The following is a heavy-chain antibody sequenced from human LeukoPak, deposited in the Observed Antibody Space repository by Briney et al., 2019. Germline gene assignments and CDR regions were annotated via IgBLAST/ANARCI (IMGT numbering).Heavy chain of an antibody. V-gene: IGHV3-23*01. J-gene: IGHJ3*02. CDR1: GFTFSSYA. CDR2: ISGSGGST. D-gene: IGHD6-13*01. CDR3: AKDHYSSSWGDAFDI. Sequence: GGSLGLSCAASGFTFSSYAMSWVRQAPGKGLEWVSAISGSGGSTYYADSVKGRFTISRDNSKNTLYLQMNSLRAEDTAVYYCAKDHYSSSWGDAFDIWGQGTMVTVSS.